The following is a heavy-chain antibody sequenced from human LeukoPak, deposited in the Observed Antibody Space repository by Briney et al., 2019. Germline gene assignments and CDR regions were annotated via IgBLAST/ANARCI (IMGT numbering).Heavy chain of an antibody. V-gene: IGHV4-34*01. J-gene: IGHJ4*02. D-gene: IGHD6-13*01. CDR1: GGSFCGYY. Sequence: SETLSLTCAVYGGSFCGYYWSWIRQPPGKGLEWIGEINHSGSTNYNPSLKSRVTISVDTSKNQFSMKLSSVTAADTAGYYCATSLRAAAGTGSDYWGQGTLVTVSS. CDR3: ATSLRAAAGTGSDY. CDR2: INHSGST.